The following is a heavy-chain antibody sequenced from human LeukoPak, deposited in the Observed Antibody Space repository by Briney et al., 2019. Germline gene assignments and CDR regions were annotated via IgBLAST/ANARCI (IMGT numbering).Heavy chain of an antibody. J-gene: IGHJ4*02. D-gene: IGHD6-19*01. Sequence: PSETLSLTCTVSGGSISSSSYYWGWIRQPPGKGLEWIGSIYYSGSTYYNPSLKSRVTISVDTSKNQFSLKLSSVTAADTAVYYCARPGIAVAGTPYFDYWGQGTLVTVSS. V-gene: IGHV4-39*01. CDR1: GGSISSSSYY. CDR2: IYYSGST. CDR3: ARPGIAVAGTPYFDY.